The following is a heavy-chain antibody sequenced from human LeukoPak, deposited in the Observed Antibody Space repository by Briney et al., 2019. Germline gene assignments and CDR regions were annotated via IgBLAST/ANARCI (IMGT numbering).Heavy chain of an antibody. CDR3: ARVRNDYYYYYMDV. D-gene: IGHD1-1*01. CDR2: IYTSGST. V-gene: IGHV4-61*02. CDR1: GGSISSSSYY. Sequence: PSETLSLTCTVSGGSISSSSYYWSWIRQPAGKGLEWIGRIYTSGSTNYNPSLKSRITMSVDTSKNQFSLKLSSVTAADTAVYYCARVRNDYYYYYMDVWGKGTTVTVSS. J-gene: IGHJ6*03.